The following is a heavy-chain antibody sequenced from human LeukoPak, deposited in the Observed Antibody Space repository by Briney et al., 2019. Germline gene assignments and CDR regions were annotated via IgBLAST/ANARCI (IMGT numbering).Heavy chain of an antibody. Sequence: GASVKVSCKASGYIFTGYYMHWVRQAPGQGLEWMGWINTNSGDPTYAQGATGRFVFSLDTSVSTAYLQISSLRAEDTAVYYCARFRPHGYYDTFDIWGQGTMVTVS. CDR1: GYIFTGYY. CDR3: ARFRPHGYYDTFDI. CDR2: INTNSGDP. V-gene: IGHV7-4-1*02. J-gene: IGHJ3*02. D-gene: IGHD5-18*01.